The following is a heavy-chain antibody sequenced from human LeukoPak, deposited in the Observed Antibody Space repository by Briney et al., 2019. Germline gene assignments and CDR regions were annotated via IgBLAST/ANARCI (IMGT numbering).Heavy chain of an antibody. V-gene: IGHV3-20*04. CDR2: INWNGAST. CDR3: ARDYQQHYYDRIGFYVGNWFDP. Sequence: GGSLRLSCAASGFTFDNYGLSWVRQAPGKGLEWVSGINWNGASTGYADSVKGRFTISRDNAKNSLYLQMNSLRAEDTALYYCARDYQQHYYDRIGFYVGNWFDPWGQGTLVTVSS. CDR1: GFTFDNYG. D-gene: IGHD3-22*01. J-gene: IGHJ5*02.